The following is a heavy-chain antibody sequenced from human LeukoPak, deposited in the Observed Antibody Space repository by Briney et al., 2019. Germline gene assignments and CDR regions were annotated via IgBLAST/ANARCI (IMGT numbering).Heavy chain of an antibody. CDR2: IWYDGSNK. CDR3: ARDRVYCSGGSCAPYFDY. D-gene: IGHD2-15*01. J-gene: IGHJ4*02. Sequence: GRSPRLSCAASGFTFSSYGMHWVRQAPGKGLEWVAVIWYDGSNKYYADSLKGRFTISRDNSKNTLYLQMNSLRAEDTAVYYCARDRVYCSGGSCAPYFDYWGQGTLVTVSS. CDR1: GFTFSSYG. V-gene: IGHV3-33*01.